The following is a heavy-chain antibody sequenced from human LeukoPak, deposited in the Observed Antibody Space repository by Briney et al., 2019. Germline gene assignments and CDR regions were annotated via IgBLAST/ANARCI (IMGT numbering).Heavy chain of an antibody. Sequence: SETLSLTCTVSGGSISSSSYYWGWIRQPPGKGLEWIGSIYHSGSTYYNPSLKSRVTISVDTSKNQFSLKLSSVTAADTAMYYCARDGSWGQGTLVTVSS. CDR3: ARDGS. CDR1: GGSISSSSYY. V-gene: IGHV4-39*07. J-gene: IGHJ5*02. CDR2: IYHSGST.